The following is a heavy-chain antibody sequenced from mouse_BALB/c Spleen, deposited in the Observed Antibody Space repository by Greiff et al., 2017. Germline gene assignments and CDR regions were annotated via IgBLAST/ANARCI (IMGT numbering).Heavy chain of an antibody. CDR1: GFTFSSFG. CDR3: VANWDGMDY. D-gene: IGHD4-1*01. CDR2: ISSGSSTI. Sequence: DVKLVESGGGLVQPGGSRKLSCAASGFTFSSFGMHWVRQAPEKGLEWVAYISSGSSTIYYADTVKGRFTISRDNPKNTLFLQMTSLRSEDTAMYYCVANWDGMDYWGQGTSVTVSS. V-gene: IGHV5-17*02. J-gene: IGHJ4*01.